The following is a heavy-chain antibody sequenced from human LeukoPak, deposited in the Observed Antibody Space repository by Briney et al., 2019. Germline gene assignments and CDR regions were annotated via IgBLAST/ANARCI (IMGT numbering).Heavy chain of an antibody. CDR3: AKDRGAAAWVLYFDY. V-gene: IGHV3-30*18. CDR1: GFTFSSYG. Sequence: GRSLRLSCAASGFTFSSYGIHWVRQAPDKGLEWVAVISYHGSDQFYADSVEGRFTVSRDNSKNTLYLQMNSLRPEDTAVYFCAKDRGAAAWVLYFDYWGQGTLVTVSS. CDR2: ISYHGSDQ. D-gene: IGHD3-10*01. J-gene: IGHJ4*02.